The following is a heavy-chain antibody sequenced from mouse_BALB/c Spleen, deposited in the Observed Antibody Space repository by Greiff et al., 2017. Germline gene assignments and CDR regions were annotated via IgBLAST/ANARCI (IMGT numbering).Heavy chain of an antibody. V-gene: IGHV1-7*01. CDR3: ANGNGFDY. CDR1: GYTFTSYW. D-gene: IGHD2-1*01. J-gene: IGHJ2*01. Sequence: VQLQQSGAELAKPGASVKMSCKASGYTFTSYWMHWVKQRRGQGLEWIGYINPSTGYTEYNQKFKDKATLIADNSSSTAYMQLSSLTSEDSAVYYCANGNGFDYWGQGTTLTVSS. CDR2: INPSTGYT.